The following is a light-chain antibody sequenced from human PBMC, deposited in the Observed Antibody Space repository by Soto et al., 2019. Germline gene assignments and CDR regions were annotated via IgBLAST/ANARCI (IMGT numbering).Light chain of an antibody. CDR3: QQRYNWPPIT. V-gene: IGKV3-11*01. Sequence: EIVLTQSPATLSLSPGERATLSCRASQSIISYLAWYQQKPGQAPRLLIYDGSNRATGIPARFSGSGSGTDFPPTISSLEPEDFAVYYCQQRYNWPPITFGQGTRLEIK. CDR1: QSIISY. CDR2: DGS. J-gene: IGKJ5*01.